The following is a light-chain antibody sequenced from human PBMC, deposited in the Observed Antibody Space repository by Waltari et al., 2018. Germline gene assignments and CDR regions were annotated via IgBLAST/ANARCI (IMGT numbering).Light chain of an antibody. Sequence: QSALTQPASVSGSPGQSVTIFCTVTSNDVGGYISVSWYQEHPGQAASVIIYDVSDLPQRVSDRFSGSNSGNTASLTISGLQAEGEADYYCSSQSSNNVVLFGGGTKLTVL. CDR3: SSQSSNNVVL. CDR1: SNDVGGYIS. J-gene: IGLJ2*01. V-gene: IGLV2-14*01. CDR2: DVS.